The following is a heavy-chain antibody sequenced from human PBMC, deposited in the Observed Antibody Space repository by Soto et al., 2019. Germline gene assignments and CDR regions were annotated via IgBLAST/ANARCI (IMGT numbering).Heavy chain of an antibody. CDR2: ISYDGSLQ. CDR3: VSDRGYGHASVPYS. J-gene: IGHJ4*02. Sequence: QAQLVESGGGVVQPGRSLRLSCAASGFAFSSYGMHWVRQAPGTGLEWVAVISYDGSLQHYADSVKGRLTISRDNSKNMLLLQISSLRAEDTAVYYCVSDRGYGHASVPYSWGQGTLVSVSS. V-gene: IGHV3-30*03. D-gene: IGHD5-18*01. CDR1: GFAFSSYG.